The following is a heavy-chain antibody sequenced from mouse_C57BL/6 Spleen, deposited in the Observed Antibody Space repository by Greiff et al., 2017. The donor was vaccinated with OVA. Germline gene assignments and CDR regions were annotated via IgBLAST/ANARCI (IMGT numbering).Heavy chain of an antibody. Sequence: VQLQQPGAELVMPGASVKLSCKASGYTFTSYWMHWVKQRPGQGLEWIGEIDPSDSYTNYNQKFKGKSTLTVDKSSSTAYMQLSSLTSEDSAVYYWARVDGCFAYWGQGTLVTVSA. D-gene: IGHD2-3*01. CDR1: GYTFTSYW. CDR3: ARVDGCFAY. V-gene: IGHV1-69*01. J-gene: IGHJ3*01. CDR2: IDPSDSYT.